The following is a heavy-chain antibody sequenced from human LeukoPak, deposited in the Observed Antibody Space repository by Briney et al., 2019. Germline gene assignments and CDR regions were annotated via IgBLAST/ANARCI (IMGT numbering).Heavy chain of an antibody. V-gene: IGHV4-30-2*01. J-gene: IGHJ4*02. CDR3: ARVNGFTYYFDY. CDR2: IYHSGST. D-gene: IGHD3-16*01. CDR1: GGSISSGGYS. Sequence: SETLSLTCAVSGGSISSGGYSGSWIRQPPGKGLEWIGYIYHSGSTYYNLSLKSRVTISVDRSKNQLSLKLSSVTAADTAVYYCARVNGFTYYFDYWGQGTLVTVSS.